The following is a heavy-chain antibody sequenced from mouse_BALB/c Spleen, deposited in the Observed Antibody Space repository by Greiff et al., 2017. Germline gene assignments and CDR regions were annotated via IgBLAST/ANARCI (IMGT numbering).Heavy chain of an antibody. V-gene: IGHV2-9*02. Sequence: VQLQQSGPGLVAPSQSLSITCTVSGFSLTSYGVHWVRQPPGKGLEWLGVIWAGGSTNYNSALMSRLSISKDNSKSQVFLKMNSLQTDDTAMYYCAREFYYRYYFDYWGQGTTLTVSS. CDR3: AREFYYRYYFDY. CDR1: GFSLTSYG. J-gene: IGHJ2*01. D-gene: IGHD2-14*01. CDR2: IWAGGST.